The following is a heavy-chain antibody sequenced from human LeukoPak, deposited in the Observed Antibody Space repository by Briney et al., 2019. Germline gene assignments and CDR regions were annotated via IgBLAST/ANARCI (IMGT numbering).Heavy chain of an antibody. Sequence: GGSLRLSCAASGFTFSTYDMNWVRQAPGKGVEWVSYIRSSSSTTYYADSVKGRFTISRDNAKNSLYLQMNSLRAEDTAVYYCARDWGGYSSSSFDYWGQGTLVTVSS. CDR2: IRSSSSTT. CDR3: ARDWGGYSSSSFDY. J-gene: IGHJ4*02. CDR1: GFTFSTYD. D-gene: IGHD6-13*01. V-gene: IGHV3-48*01.